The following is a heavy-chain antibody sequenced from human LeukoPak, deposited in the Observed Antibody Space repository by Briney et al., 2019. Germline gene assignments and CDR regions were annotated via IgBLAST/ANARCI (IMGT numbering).Heavy chain of an antibody. D-gene: IGHD4-17*01. CDR2: IYYSGRT. CDR3: ARHWAGDYGDYPGDSGYYYYYYMDV. CDR1: NDSISNNQFF. J-gene: IGHJ6*03. Sequence: SETLSLTCTVSNDSISNNQFFWGWLRQTPGKGLEWIGTIYYSGRTYHNPSLKSRVTISVDPSKNQFPLRLRSVTAADTALYYCARHWAGDYGDYPGDSGYYYYYYMDVWGKGTTVTVSS. V-gene: IGHV4-39*01.